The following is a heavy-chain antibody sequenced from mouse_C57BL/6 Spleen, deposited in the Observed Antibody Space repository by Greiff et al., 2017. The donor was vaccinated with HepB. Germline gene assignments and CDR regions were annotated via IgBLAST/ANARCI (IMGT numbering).Heavy chain of an antibody. CDR3: VRQVYYDYRMDY. J-gene: IGHJ2*01. Sequence: EVKLMESGGGLVQPKGSLKLSCAASGFSFNTYAMNWVRQAPGKGLEWVARIRSKSNNYATYYADSVKDRFTISRDDSESMLYLQMNNLKTEDTAMYYCVRQVYYDYRMDYWGQGTTLTVSS. D-gene: IGHD2-4*01. V-gene: IGHV10-1*01. CDR2: IRSKSNNYAT. CDR1: GFSFNTYA.